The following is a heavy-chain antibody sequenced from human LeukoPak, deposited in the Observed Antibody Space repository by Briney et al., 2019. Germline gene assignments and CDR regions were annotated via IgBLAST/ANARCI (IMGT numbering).Heavy chain of an antibody. D-gene: IGHD6-19*01. J-gene: IGHJ4*02. CDR2: IYYSGST. V-gene: IGHV4-59*01. Sequence: SETLSLTCSVSRGSISGYYWSWIRQPPGKGLEWIGYIYYSGSTNYNPSLKSRVTISVDTSKNQFSLKLSSVTAADTAVYYCARGSGWSTDFDYWGQGTLVTVSP. CDR3: ARGSGWSTDFDY. CDR1: RGSISGYY.